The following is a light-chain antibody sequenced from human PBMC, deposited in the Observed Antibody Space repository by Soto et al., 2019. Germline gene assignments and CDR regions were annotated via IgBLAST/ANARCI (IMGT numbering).Light chain of an antibody. CDR2: EVR. CDR3: TSYTPTGALV. Sequence: QSALTQPASVSGSPGQSITVSCTGTNTDVGGYNYVSWYQHRPGKAPRLMIYEVRNRLSGVSNRFSGSKSGNTASLTISGLQSEGEADYYCTSYTPTGALVFGSGTKLTVL. CDR1: NTDVGGYNY. V-gene: IGLV2-14*01. J-gene: IGLJ3*02.